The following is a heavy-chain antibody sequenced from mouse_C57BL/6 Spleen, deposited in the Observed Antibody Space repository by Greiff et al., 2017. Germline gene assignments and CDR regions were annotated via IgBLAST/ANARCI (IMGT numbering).Heavy chain of an antibody. CDR3: ARGGDYAWFAY. CDR2: IFPGSGST. D-gene: IGHD2-4*01. CDR1: GYTFTDYS. Sequence: QVQLQQSGPELVKPGASVKISCKASGYTFTDYSINWVKQRPGQGLEWIGWIFPGSGSTYYTEKFKGKATLTVDKSSSTAYMLLSSLTSEDSAVYVGARGGDYAWFAYWGQGTLVTVSA. J-gene: IGHJ3*01. V-gene: IGHV1-75*01.